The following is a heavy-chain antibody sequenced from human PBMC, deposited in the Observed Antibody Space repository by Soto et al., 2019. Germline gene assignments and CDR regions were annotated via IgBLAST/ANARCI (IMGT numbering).Heavy chain of an antibody. CDR1: GYTFTNDD. CDR3: ARGMSDGFGEVS. V-gene: IGHV1-8*02. D-gene: IGHD3-10*01. CDR2: MSPNSGNT. J-gene: IGHJ5*02. Sequence: QVQLVQSGAEVKKPGASVKVSCKTSGYTFTNDDINWVRQAAGQGLEWIGWMSPNSGNTGYAQKSQGRDTLTRDTSINTAYMEMSSMRSGDTAVYYCARGMSDGFGEVSWGQGTLVTVSS.